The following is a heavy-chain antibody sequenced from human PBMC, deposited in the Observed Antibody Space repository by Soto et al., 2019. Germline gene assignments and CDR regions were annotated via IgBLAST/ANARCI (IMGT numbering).Heavy chain of an antibody. V-gene: IGHV1-69*12. CDR3: ARDKDRPQLGGNYYYIMDV. Sequence: QVQVVQSGAEVKKPGSSVKVSCKASGGTFSTAAISWVRQAPGQGLEWMGGIMPIFRTADYAQKFQGRVTITADESTSTAYLELRSLRSEGTAVYYCARDKDRPQLGGNYYYIMDVWGQGTTVTVSS. CDR1: GGTFSTAA. CDR2: IMPIFRTA. D-gene: IGHD3-3*02. J-gene: IGHJ6*02.